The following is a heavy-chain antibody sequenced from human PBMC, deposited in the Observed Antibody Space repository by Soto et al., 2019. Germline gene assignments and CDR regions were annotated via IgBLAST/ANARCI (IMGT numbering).Heavy chain of an antibody. Sequence: GGSLRLSCAASGFTFNIYGMHRVRQAPDKGLEWVALISYDGSNQYYADSVKGRFTISRDNSKNTLFLQMNSLRADDTAVYYCAKDQASGQGSFDSWGQGTLVTVSS. CDR3: AKDQASGQGSFDS. V-gene: IGHV3-30*18. CDR2: ISYDGSNQ. CDR1: GFTFNIYG. J-gene: IGHJ4*02.